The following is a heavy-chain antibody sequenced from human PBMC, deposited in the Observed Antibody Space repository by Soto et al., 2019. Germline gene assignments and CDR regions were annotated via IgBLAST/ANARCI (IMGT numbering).Heavy chain of an antibody. CDR3: AKELYRLDFWSGYYGY. J-gene: IGHJ4*02. V-gene: IGHV3-30*18. CDR2: ISYDGSNK. D-gene: IGHD3-3*01. Sequence: QVQLVESGGGVVQPGRSLRLSCAASGFTFSSYGMHWVRQAPGKGLEWVAVISYDGSNKYYADSVKGRFTISRDNSKNTLYLQMNSLRAEDTAVYYCAKELYRLDFWSGYYGYWGQGTLVTVSS. CDR1: GFTFSSYG.